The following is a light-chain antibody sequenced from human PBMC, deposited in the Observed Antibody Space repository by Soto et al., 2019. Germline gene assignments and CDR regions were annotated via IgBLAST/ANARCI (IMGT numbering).Light chain of an antibody. CDR1: SSDVGGYNY. V-gene: IGLV2-14*01. Sequence: QSALTQPASVSRSPGQSITISCTGTSSDVGGYNYVSWYQQHPGKAPKLMIYEVSNRPSGVSNRFSGSKSGNTASLTISGLQAEDEAVYYCSSYTSSSTLVFGGGTKVTVL. J-gene: IGLJ3*02. CDR3: SSYTSSSTLV. CDR2: EVS.